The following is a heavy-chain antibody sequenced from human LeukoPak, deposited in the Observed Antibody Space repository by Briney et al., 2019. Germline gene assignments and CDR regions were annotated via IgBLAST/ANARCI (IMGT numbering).Heavy chain of an antibody. CDR1: GFTFSGYS. V-gene: IGHV3-48*01. Sequence: GGSLRLSCAASGFTFSGYSMNWVRQAPGKGLEWVSYITSSSRAIYYADSVKGRFTISRDNAKNSLYLQMNSLRAEDTAVYYCARVRGSYHFDYWGQGTLVTVSS. CDR2: ITSSSRAI. J-gene: IGHJ4*02. CDR3: ARVRGSYHFDY. D-gene: IGHD1-26*01.